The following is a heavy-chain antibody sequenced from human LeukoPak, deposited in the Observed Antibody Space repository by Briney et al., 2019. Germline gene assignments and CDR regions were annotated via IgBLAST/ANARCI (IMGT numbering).Heavy chain of an antibody. CDR2: INSDGSST. V-gene: IGHV3-74*01. J-gene: IGHJ4*02. D-gene: IGHD3-3*01. CDR1: GFTFSSYW. CDR3: ARTAGHYDFWSGYFYYFDY. Sequence: GGSLRLSCAASGFTFSSYWMHWVRQAPGMGLVWVSRINSDGSSTSYADSVKGRFTISRDNAKNTLYLQMNSLRAEDTAVYYCARTAGHYDFWSGYFYYFDYWGGGTLVTVSS.